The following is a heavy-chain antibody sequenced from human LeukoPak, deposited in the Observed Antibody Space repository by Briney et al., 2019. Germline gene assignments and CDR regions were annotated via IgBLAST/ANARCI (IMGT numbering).Heavy chain of an antibody. CDR3: ARIMVRGVIDAEYFQH. V-gene: IGHV1-2*02. J-gene: IGHJ1*01. CDR2: INPNSGGT. D-gene: IGHD3-10*01. CDR1: GYSFTSHH. Sequence: GASVKVSCKASGYSFTSHHMHWVRQAPGQGLEWMGWINPNSGGTNYAQKFQGRVTMTRDTSISTAYMELSRLRSDDTAVYYCARIMVRGVIDAEYFQHWGQGTLVTVSS.